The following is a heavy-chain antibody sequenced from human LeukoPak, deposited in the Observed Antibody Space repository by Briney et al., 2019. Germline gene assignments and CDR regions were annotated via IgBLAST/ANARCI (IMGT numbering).Heavy chain of an antibody. V-gene: IGHV4-59*08. CDR1: GGSISSYY. CDR2: IYYSGST. J-gene: IGHJ6*03. D-gene: IGHD1-1*01. Sequence: PSETLSLTCTVPGGSISSYYWSWIRQPPGKGLEWIGYIYYSGSTNYNPSLKGRVTISVDTSKNKFSLKLSSVTAADTAVYFCARVSWSPGTSYYYMDVWGKGTTVTVSS. CDR3: ARVSWSPGTSYYYMDV.